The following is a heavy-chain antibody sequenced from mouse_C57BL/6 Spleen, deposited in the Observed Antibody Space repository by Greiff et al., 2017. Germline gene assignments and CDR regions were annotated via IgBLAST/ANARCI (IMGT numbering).Heavy chain of an antibody. Sequence: EVKLVESGGGLVKPGGSLKLSCAASGFTFSDYGMHWVRQAPEKGLEWVAYISSGSSTIYYADTVKGRFTISRDNAKNTLFLQMTSRRSEDTAMYYCAGTGYYFDYWGQGTTLTVSS. CDR3: AGTGYYFDY. V-gene: IGHV5-17*01. J-gene: IGHJ2*01. CDR1: GFTFSDYG. CDR2: ISSGSSTI. D-gene: IGHD4-1*01.